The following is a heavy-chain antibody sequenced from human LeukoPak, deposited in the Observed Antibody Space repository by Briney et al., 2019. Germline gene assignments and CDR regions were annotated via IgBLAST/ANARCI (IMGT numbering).Heavy chain of an antibody. V-gene: IGHV1-69*05. CDR2: IVPIFGTP. Sequence: SVKVSCKVTGGTPSNHAFVWVRQAPGQGLEWMGGIVPIFGTPDYAQKFQGRVTFTTDESTSTAYMELTSLRSEDTAIYYCARDHGNSGDGFGPWGQGTLVTVSS. CDR1: GGTPSNHA. D-gene: IGHD6-25*01. CDR3: ARDHGNSGDGFGP. J-gene: IGHJ5*02.